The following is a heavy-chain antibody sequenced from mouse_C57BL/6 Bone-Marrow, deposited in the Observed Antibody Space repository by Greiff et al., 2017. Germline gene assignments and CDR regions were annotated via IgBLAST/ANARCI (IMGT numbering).Heavy chain of an antibody. V-gene: IGHV5-17*01. CDR2: ISSGSSTI. Sequence: EVQLKESGGGLVKPGGSLKLSCAASGFTFSDYGMHWVRQAPEKGLEWVAYISSGSSTIYYADTVKGRFTISRDNAKNTLFLQMTSLRSEDTAMYYCARFNWDYFDYWGQGTTLTVSS. CDR1: GFTFSDYG. J-gene: IGHJ2*01. D-gene: IGHD4-1*02. CDR3: ARFNWDYFDY.